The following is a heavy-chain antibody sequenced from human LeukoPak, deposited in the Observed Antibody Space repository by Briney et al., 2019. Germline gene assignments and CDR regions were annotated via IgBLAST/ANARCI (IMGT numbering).Heavy chain of an antibody. V-gene: IGHV3-74*01. CDR2: INSDGSST. J-gene: IGHJ6*02. D-gene: IGHD6-13*01. CDR3: ARDRSASSSWYVYYYYYGMDV. Sequence: GGSLRLSCAASGFTFSSYWMHWVRQAPGKGLVWVSRINSDGSSTSYADSVKGRFTISRDNAKNTLSLQMNSLRAEDTAVYYCARDRSASSSWYVYYYYYGMDVWGQGTTVTVSS. CDR1: GFTFSSYW.